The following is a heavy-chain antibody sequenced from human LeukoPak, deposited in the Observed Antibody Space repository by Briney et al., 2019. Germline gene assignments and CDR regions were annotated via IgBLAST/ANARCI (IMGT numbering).Heavy chain of an antibody. Sequence: GGSLRLSCAASGITFRNFWMTWVRQAPGKGLEWVANINRDGSEEYYVGSVKGRFTISRDNAKNSLFLQMNSLSAEDTAVYYCARHYYGSGRIVDWGQGTLVTVSS. D-gene: IGHD3-10*01. J-gene: IGHJ4*02. CDR3: ARHYYGSGRIVD. CDR2: INRDGSEE. V-gene: IGHV3-7*01. CDR1: GITFRNFW.